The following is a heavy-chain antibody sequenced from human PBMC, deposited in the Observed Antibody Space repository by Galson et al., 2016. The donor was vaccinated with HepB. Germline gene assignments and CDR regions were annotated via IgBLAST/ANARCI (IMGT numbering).Heavy chain of an antibody. V-gene: IGHV3-23*01. CDR3: ARVSGSYQPSDF. J-gene: IGHJ4*02. Sequence: SLRLSCAASGFTFSDYAMSWVRQAPGKGLEWVSGISDSGGAIYYADSVKGRFTMSRDNSKNTLYLHMSSLSPEDTAVYYCARVSGSYQPSDFWGQGTLVTVSS. D-gene: IGHD1-26*01. CDR1: GFTFSDYA. CDR2: ISDSGGAI.